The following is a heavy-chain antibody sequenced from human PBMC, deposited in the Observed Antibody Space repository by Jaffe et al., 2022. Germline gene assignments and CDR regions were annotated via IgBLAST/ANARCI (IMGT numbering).Heavy chain of an antibody. CDR3: ASGGYGSGSYYSGPRDY. Sequence: EVQLVESGGGLVQPGGSLRLSCAASGFTFSSYEMNWVRQAPGKGLEWVSYISSSGSTIYYADSVKGRFTISRDNAKNSLYLQMNSLRAEDTAVYYCASGGYGSGSYYSGPRDYWGQGTLVTVSS. V-gene: IGHV3-48*03. CDR2: ISSSGSTI. J-gene: IGHJ4*02. D-gene: IGHD3-10*01. CDR1: GFTFSSYE.